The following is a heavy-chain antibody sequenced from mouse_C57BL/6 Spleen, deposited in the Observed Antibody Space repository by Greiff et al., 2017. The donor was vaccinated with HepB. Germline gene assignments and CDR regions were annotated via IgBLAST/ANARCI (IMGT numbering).Heavy chain of an antibody. V-gene: IGHV1-64*01. CDR2: IHPNSGST. CDR3: ARVALGPHSFDY. J-gene: IGHJ2*01. Sequence: QVQLQQPGAELVKPGASVKLSCKASGYTFTSYWMHWVKQRPGQGLEWIGMIHPNSGSTNYNEKFKSKATLTVDKSSSTAYMQLSSLTSEDSAVYYCARVALGPHSFDYWGQGTTLTVSS. CDR1: GYTFTSYW. D-gene: IGHD4-1*01.